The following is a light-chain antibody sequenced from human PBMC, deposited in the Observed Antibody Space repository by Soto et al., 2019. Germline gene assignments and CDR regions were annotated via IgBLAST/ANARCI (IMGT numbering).Light chain of an antibody. V-gene: IGKV3-20*01. CDR2: GAS. J-gene: IGKJ5*01. CDR1: QSISGNY. CDR3: QQYVLSVT. Sequence: EIVLTHSPGTRSLSRGERATLSCMASQSISGNYLAWYQQKPGQAPRLLIYGASNRATGIPERFSGGGSGTDFTLTIGRLEPQASAMYYCQQYVLSVTFGPGTRLEIK.